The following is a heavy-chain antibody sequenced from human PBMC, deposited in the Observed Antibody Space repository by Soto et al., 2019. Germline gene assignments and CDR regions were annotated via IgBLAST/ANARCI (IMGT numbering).Heavy chain of an antibody. J-gene: IGHJ4*02. Sequence: SETLSLTCTVSGGSISSYYWSWIRQPPGKGLEWIGYIYYGGSTNYNPSLKSRVTISVDTSKNQFSLKLSSVTAADTAVYYCASTGPFRYDFWSGYYNYWGQGTLVTVSS. CDR1: GGSISSYY. D-gene: IGHD3-3*01. V-gene: IGHV4-59*01. CDR2: IYYGGST. CDR3: ASTGPFRYDFWSGYYNY.